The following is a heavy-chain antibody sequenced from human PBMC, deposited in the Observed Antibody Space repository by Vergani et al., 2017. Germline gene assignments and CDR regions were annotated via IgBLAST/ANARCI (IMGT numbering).Heavy chain of an antibody. J-gene: IGHJ4*02. CDR2: ISYDGSNK. D-gene: IGHD4-11*01. Sequence: QVQLVESGGGVVQPGRSLRLSCGASGFTFSTYTMHWVRQAPGKGLEWVAVISYDGSNKYYADSVKSRFTISRDNSKKTLYLQMNSLRAEDTAVYYCARGDMWSTVTTMWDWGQGTLVTVSS. V-gene: IGHV3-30-3*01. CDR1: GFTFSTYT. CDR3: ARGDMWSTVTTMWD.